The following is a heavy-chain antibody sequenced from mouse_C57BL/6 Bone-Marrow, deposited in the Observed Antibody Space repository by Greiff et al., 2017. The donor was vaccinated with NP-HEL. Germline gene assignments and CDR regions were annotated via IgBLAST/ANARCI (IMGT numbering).Heavy chain of an antibody. J-gene: IGHJ2*01. CDR1: GFSLTSYG. D-gene: IGHD1-1*01. V-gene: IGHV2-2*01. Sequence: VQLKQSGPGLVQPSQSLSITCTVSGFSLTSYGVHWVRQSPGKGLEWLGVIWSGGSTDYNAAFISRLSISKDNSKSQVFFKMNSLQADDTAIYYCARMGLYYGSSYGGVDYWGQGTTLTVSS. CDR2: IWSGGST. CDR3: ARMGLYYGSSYGGVDY.